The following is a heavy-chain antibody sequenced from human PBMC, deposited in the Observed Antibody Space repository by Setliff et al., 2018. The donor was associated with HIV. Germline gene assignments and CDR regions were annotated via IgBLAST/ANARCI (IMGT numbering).Heavy chain of an antibody. D-gene: IGHD1-1*01. CDR3: ARRTYPGSYTPYFDY. CDR1: GGSITSHY. J-gene: IGHJ4*02. Sequence: SETLSLTCSVSGGSITSHYWTWIRQPPGKGLEWIGVISYTGSPHYNPSLKSRVTMSLDTSKNQFSLTLSSVTAVDTAVYYCARRTYPGSYTPYFDYWGQGTLVTVSS. V-gene: IGHV4-59*11. CDR2: ISYTGSP.